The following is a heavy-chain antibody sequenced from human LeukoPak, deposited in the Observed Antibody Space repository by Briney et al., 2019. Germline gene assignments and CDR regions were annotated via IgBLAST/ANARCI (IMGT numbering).Heavy chain of an antibody. J-gene: IGHJ4*02. CDR1: GGSISSYY. D-gene: IGHD3-9*01. CDR2: IYYSGST. V-gene: IGHV4-59*08. CDR3: ARSKARTLLIDY. Sequence: PSETLSLTCTVSGGSISSYYWSWIRQPPGKGLEGIGYIYYSGSTNYNPSLKSRVTISVDTSKNQFSLKLSSVTAADTAVYYCARSKARTLLIDYWGQGTLVTVSS.